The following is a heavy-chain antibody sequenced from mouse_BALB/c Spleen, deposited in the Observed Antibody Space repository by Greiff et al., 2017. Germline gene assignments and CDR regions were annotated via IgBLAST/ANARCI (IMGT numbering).Heavy chain of an antibody. CDR3: ARGPFKFITTAKAMDY. J-gene: IGHJ4*01. V-gene: IGHV2-9*02. CDR2: IWAGGST. Sequence: VQLVESGPGLVAPSQSLSITCTVSGFSLTSYGVHWVRQPPGKGLEWLGVIWAGGSTNYNSALMSRLSISKDNSKSQVFLKMNSLQTDDTAMYYCARGPFKFITTAKAMDYWGQGTSVTVSS. D-gene: IGHD1-2*01. CDR1: GFSLTSYG.